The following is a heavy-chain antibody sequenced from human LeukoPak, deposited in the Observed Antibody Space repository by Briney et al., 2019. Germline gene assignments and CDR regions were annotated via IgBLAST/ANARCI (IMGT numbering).Heavy chain of an antibody. D-gene: IGHD5-18*01. V-gene: IGHV3-21*01. CDR2: ITTSSSYI. CDR1: GLTFSSYS. CDR3: ARAAYGYYEV. J-gene: IGHJ4*02. Sequence: GGSLRLSCAASGLTFSSYSMNWVRQAPGKGLEWVSSITTSSSYIYYADSVKGRFTISRDNAKNTLYLQMNSLRAEDTAVYYCARAAYGYYEVWGQGTLVTVSS.